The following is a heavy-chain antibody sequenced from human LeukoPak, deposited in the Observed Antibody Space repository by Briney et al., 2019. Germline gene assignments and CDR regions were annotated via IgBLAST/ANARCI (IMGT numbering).Heavy chain of an antibody. Sequence: SETLSLTCTVSGGSISSGGYYWSWIRQHPGKGLEWIGYIYHSGSTYYNPSLKSRVTISVDTSKNQFSLKLSSVTAADTAVYYCARDLDDSSGYDAFDIWGQGTMVTVSS. D-gene: IGHD3-22*01. CDR2: IYHSGST. CDR1: GGSISSGGYY. V-gene: IGHV4-31*03. CDR3: ARDLDDSSGYDAFDI. J-gene: IGHJ3*02.